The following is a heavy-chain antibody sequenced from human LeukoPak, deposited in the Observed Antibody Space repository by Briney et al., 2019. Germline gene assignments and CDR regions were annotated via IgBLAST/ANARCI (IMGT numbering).Heavy chain of an antibody. CDR3: ARGFFVRENPGRWFDP. CDR1: GGSISSGGYS. J-gene: IGHJ5*02. V-gene: IGHV4-30-2*01. CDR2: IYHTGNT. D-gene: IGHD3-10*02. Sequence: PSQTLSLTCAVSGGSISSGGYSWNWIRQPPGKGLEWIGYIYHTGNTFHNPSLKSRVTISVDRSKNQFSLRLTSVTAADTAVYYCARGFFVRENPGRWFDPWGQGTLVTVSP.